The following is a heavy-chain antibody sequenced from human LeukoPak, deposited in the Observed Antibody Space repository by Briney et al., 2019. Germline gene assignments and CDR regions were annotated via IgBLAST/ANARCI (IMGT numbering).Heavy chain of an antibody. CDR3: ARDRDYVWGSYRSNWFDP. CDR1: GGSISSYY. V-gene: IGHV4-59*01. J-gene: IGHJ5*02. D-gene: IGHD3-16*02. CDR2: IYYSGST. Sequence: SETLSLTCTVSGGSISSYYWSWIRQPPGKGLEWIGYIYYSGSTNYNPSLKSRVTISVDTSKNQFSLKLSSVTAADTAAYYCARDRDYVWGSYRSNWFDPWGQGTLVTVSS.